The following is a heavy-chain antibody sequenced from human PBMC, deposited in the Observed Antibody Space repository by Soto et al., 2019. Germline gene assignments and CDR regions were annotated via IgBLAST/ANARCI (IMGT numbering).Heavy chain of an antibody. J-gene: IGHJ4*02. V-gene: IGHV3-15*01. CDR1: DFAFNGAW. Sequence: EVQLVESGGGLVKPGGSLRLSCAASDFAFNGAWMSWVRQAPGKGLEWVGRIKSKTDGETTDYAAPVKGRFTISRDDSRNTLFLQMNSLKTEGTAVYYCTTDGHFDYWGQGTLVTVSS. CDR2: IKSKTDGETT. CDR3: TTDGHFDY.